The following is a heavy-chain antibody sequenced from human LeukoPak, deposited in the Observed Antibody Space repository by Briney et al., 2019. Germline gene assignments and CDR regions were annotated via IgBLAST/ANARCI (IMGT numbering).Heavy chain of an antibody. J-gene: IGHJ4*02. D-gene: IGHD6-13*01. Sequence: GGSLRLSCAASGFTFSSYAMHWVRQAPGKGLEWVAVISYDGSNKYYTDSVKGRFTISRDNSKNTLYLQMNSLRAEDTAVYYCARGESSSWYESIDYWGQGTLVTVSS. CDR1: GFTFSSYA. V-gene: IGHV3-30-3*01. CDR2: ISYDGSNK. CDR3: ARGESSSWYESIDY.